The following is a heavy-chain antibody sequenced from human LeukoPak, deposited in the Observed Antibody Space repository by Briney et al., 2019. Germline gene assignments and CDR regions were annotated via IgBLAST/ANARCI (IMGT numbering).Heavy chain of an antibody. D-gene: IGHD2-2*01. Sequence: GCSVPVSCKASGGTFSSYAISWVRQAPGQGLEWMGGIIPIFGTANYALKFQGRVTITADESTSTAYMELSSLRSEDTAVYYCARGGGDIVVVPAAYFDYWGQGTLLAASS. J-gene: IGHJ4*02. CDR2: IIPIFGTA. V-gene: IGHV1-69*01. CDR3: ARGGGDIVVVPAAYFDY. CDR1: GGTFSSYA.